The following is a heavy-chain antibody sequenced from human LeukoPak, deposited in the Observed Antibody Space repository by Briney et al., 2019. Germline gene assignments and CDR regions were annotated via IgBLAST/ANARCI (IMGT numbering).Heavy chain of an antibody. J-gene: IGHJ4*02. CDR2: ISAYNGNT. D-gene: IGHD3-22*01. CDR1: GYTFTSYG. CDR3: ASRSDRAADY. V-gene: IGHV1-18*01. Sequence: ASVKVSCKASGYTFTSYGISWVRQAPGQGLEWMGWISAYNGNTNYAQKFRGRVTMTRDTSISTAYMELSRLRSDDTAVYYCASRSDRAADYWGQGTLVTVSS.